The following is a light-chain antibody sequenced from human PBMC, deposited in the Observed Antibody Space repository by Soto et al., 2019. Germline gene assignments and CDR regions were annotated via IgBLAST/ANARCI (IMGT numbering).Light chain of an antibody. V-gene: IGKV2-28*01. CDR2: LGY. CDR3: MQALETPYT. Sequence: EIVMTQSPPSLTVTPGEPASISCRSSQRLLHRNGNIFLDWYLQRPGQYPQLLIYLGYNRASGVPDRVSGSEAGTDFTLKISRVEAENVGVYYCMQALETPYTFGQGTKLEIK. J-gene: IGKJ2*01. CDR1: QRLLHRNGNIF.